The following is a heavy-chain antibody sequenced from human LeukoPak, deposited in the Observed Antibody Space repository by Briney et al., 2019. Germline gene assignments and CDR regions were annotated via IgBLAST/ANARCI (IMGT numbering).Heavy chain of an antibody. J-gene: IGHJ4*02. V-gene: IGHV3-7*01. CDR3: ARDPPTTDSSWWTGYSGSYGPPDY. D-gene: IGHD1-26*01. Sequence: GGSLRLSCVASGFTFSSYWMSWVRQAPGKGLEWVANIKQDGSEKYYVDSVKGRFTISRDNAKNSLYLQMNSLRAEDTAVYYCARDPPTTDSSWWTGYSGSYGPPDYWGQGTLVTVSS. CDR1: GFTFSSYW. CDR2: IKQDGSEK.